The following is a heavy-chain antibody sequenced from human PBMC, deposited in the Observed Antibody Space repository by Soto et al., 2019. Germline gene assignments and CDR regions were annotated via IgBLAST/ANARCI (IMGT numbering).Heavy chain of an antibody. CDR2: INHSGST. V-gene: IGHV4-34*01. D-gene: IGHD4-17*01. CDR1: GWAFSGYY. J-gene: IGHJ4*02. CDR3: ASGSNYGPKPLDY. Sequence: SDTLALTFAVYGWAFSGYYWSWIRQPPGKGLEWIGEINHSGSTNYNPSLKSRVTISVDTSKNQFSLKLSSVTAADTAVYDCASGSNYGPKPLDYWGQGTLVTVSS.